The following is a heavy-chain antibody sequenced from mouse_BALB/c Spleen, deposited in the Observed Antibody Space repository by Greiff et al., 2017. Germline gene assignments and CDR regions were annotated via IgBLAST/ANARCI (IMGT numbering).Heavy chain of an antibody. Sequence: EVQLQQSGPSLVKPSQTLSLTCSVTGDSITSGYWNWIRKFPGNKLEYMGYISYSGSTYYNPSLKSRISITRDTSKNQYYLQLNSVTTEDTATYYCARRAITTGYFDYWGQGTTLTVSS. V-gene: IGHV3-8*02. CDR1: GDSITSGY. CDR2: ISYSGST. J-gene: IGHJ2*01. D-gene: IGHD2-4*01. CDR3: ARRAITTGYFDY.